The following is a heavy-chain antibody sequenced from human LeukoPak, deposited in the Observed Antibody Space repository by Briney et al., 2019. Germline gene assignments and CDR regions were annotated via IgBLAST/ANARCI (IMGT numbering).Heavy chain of an antibody. V-gene: IGHV3-7*01. CDR1: GFTFSQYC. J-gene: IGHJ4*02. D-gene: IGHD1-26*01. CDR2: IIQDGSGK. CDR3: ARENSSGSFDY. Sequence: QSGGSLRLSCAASGFTFSQYCMTWVRQAPGKGLEWVAEIIQDGSGKYYGDSVKGRFTISRDNSKNTLYLQMNSLRAEDTAVYYCARENSSGSFDYWGQGTLVTVSS.